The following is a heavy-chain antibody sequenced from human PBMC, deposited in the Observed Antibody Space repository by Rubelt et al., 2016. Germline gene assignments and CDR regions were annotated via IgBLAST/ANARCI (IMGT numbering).Heavy chain of an antibody. CDR3: ASEVGSGKDY. CDR1: YS. V-gene: IGHV3-48*01. CDR2: ISRSGSTI. J-gene: IGHJ4*02. D-gene: IGHD6-19*01. Sequence: YSMNWVRQAPGKGPEWVSYISRSGSTIYSADSVKGRFTISRDNAKNSLYLQMNSLRAEDTAVYYCASEVGSGKDYWGQGTLVTVSS.